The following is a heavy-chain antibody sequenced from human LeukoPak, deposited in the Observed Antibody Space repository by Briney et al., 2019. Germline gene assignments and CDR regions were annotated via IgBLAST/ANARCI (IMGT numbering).Heavy chain of an antibody. CDR2: IYYSGST. V-gene: IGHV4-39*01. CDR1: GGSISSSSYY. D-gene: IGHD6-13*01. J-gene: IGHJ2*01. Sequence: PSETLSLTCTVSGGSISSSSYYWGWIRQPPGKGLEWIGSIYYSGSTYYNPSLKSRVTISVDTSKNQFSLKLSSVTAADTAVYYCARPKKQQLPNWYSDLWGHGTLVTVSS. CDR3: ARPKKQQLPNWYSDL.